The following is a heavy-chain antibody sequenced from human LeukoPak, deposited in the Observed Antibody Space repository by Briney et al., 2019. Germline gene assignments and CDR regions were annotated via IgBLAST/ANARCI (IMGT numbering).Heavy chain of an antibody. CDR3: ARVFTGSSWYFDY. D-gene: IGHD2-15*01. CDR2: IKQDGSEK. CDR1: GFTFDDYP. Sequence: AGGSLRLSCAASGFTFDDYPMHWVRQAPGKGLEWVANIKQDGSEKYYVDSVKGRFTISRDNAKNSLYLQMNSLRAEDTAVYYCARVFTGSSWYFDYWGQGTLVTVSS. J-gene: IGHJ4*02. V-gene: IGHV3-7*01.